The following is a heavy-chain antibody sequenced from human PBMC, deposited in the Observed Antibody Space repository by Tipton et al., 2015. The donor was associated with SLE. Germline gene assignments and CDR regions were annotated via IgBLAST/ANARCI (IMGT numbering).Heavy chain of an antibody. D-gene: IGHD5-12*01. Sequence: LRLSCTVSGGSISSGSYYWSWLRQAAGKGLEWIGHIYTSGSTNHNPSLKSRVTISVDTSKNQFSLKLSSVTAADTAVYYCASMNSGYDYYYYYMDVWGKGTTVTVSS. CDR2: IYTSGST. CDR3: ASMNSGYDYYYYYMDV. V-gene: IGHV4-61*09. J-gene: IGHJ6*03. CDR1: GGSISSGSYY.